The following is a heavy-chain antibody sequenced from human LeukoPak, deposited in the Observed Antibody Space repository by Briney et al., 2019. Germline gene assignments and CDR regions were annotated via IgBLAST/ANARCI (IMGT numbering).Heavy chain of an antibody. CDR3: ARGRPSDY. CDR1: GYTFTDFG. Sequence: ASVKVSCKTSGYTFTDFGMSWVRQAAGQGLEWMGWISAYNGDTNYAHNLQGRVTMTTDTSTSTAYMELRSLRSDDTAVYYCARGRPSDYWGQGTPVTVSS. J-gene: IGHJ4*02. CDR2: ISAYNGDT. V-gene: IGHV1-18*01.